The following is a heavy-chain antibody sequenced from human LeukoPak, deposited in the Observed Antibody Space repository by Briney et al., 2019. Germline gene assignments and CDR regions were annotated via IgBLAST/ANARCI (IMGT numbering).Heavy chain of an antibody. CDR1: GFTFSSYS. CDR2: ISSSSSYI. Sequence: GGAPRLSCAASGFTFSSYSMNWVRQAPGEGLEWGSSISSSSSYIYYADSVKGRFTISRDNAKNSLYLQMNSLRAEDTAVYYCARGIIASAGTGVGYWGQGTLVTVSS. CDR3: ARGIIASAGTGVGY. J-gene: IGHJ4*02. V-gene: IGHV3-21*01. D-gene: IGHD6-13*01.